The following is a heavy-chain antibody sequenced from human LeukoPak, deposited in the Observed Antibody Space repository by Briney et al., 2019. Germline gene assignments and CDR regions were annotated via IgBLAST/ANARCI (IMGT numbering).Heavy chain of an antibody. Sequence: QPGGSLRLSCAASGFTFSSYEMNWVRLAPGKGLEWVSYISESGSAIYYADSVKGRFTISRGNSKNTLYLQMNSLTAEDTAIYYCAKVTGTLGNWGQGTLVTVSS. CDR2: ISESGSAI. CDR1: GFTFSSYE. V-gene: IGHV3-48*03. J-gene: IGHJ4*02. D-gene: IGHD1-1*01. CDR3: AKVTGTLGN.